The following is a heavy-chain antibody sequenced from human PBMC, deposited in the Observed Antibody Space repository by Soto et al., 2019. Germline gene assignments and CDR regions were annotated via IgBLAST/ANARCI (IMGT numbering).Heavy chain of an antibody. CDR2: IDGSGASP. V-gene: IGHV3-23*01. Sequence: GGSLRLSCAASRFTFSNYAMNWVRQAPGKGLEWVSGIDGSGASPYYADSVKGRFTISRDNSKNTLYLQMNSLRAEDTAVYYCAHGGFGGVFVPFDDWGQGTLVTVSS. CDR3: AHGGFGGVFVPFDD. D-gene: IGHD3-16*02. CDR1: RFTFSNYA. J-gene: IGHJ4*01.